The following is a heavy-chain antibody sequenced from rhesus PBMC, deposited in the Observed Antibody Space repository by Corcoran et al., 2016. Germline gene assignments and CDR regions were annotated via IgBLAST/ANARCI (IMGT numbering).Heavy chain of an antibody. CDR1: GGSISDDYY. D-gene: IGHD1-44*02. J-gene: IGHJ1*01. V-gene: IGHV4S11*01. Sequence: QVQLQESGPGLVKPSETLSLTCAVSGGSISDDYYWSWIRQAPGKGLEWIGYIYGSGSSTNYNPSLKSRVTLSVDTSKTQLSLKLSSVTTADTAVYYCAREGGFWGQGALVTVSS. CDR3: AREGGF. CDR2: IYGSGSST.